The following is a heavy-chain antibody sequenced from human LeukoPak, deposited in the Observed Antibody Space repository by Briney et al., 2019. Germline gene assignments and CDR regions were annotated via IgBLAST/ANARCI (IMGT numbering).Heavy chain of an antibody. CDR3: ARAECSTTNCHTRIRNYYMDV. CDR1: GGTFSTHA. D-gene: IGHD2-2*01. Sequence: ASLKVSCKASGGTFSTHAISWVRQAPGQGLEWMGGLIPIFALANYAQKFQGRLTITADESTNTAYLELSSLRFEDTAVYYCARAECSTTNCHTRIRNYYMDVWGTGTPVTVSS. J-gene: IGHJ6*03. CDR2: LIPIFALA. V-gene: IGHV1-69*01.